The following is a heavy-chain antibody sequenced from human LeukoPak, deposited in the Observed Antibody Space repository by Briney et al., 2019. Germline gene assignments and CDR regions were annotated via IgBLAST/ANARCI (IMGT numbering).Heavy chain of an antibody. J-gene: IGHJ4*02. CDR1: GLTFSTYW. D-gene: IGHD4-17*01. V-gene: IGHV3-7*01. CDR3: ASDGNDYGDFMDY. Sequence: GGSLRLSCAAAGLTFSTYWMSWVRQAPGKGPGWVAKIKQDGSEKYYVGSVKGRFAISRDNAKNSLYLQMNSLRAEDTALYYCASDGNDYGDFMDYWGRGTLVTVSS. CDR2: IKQDGSEK.